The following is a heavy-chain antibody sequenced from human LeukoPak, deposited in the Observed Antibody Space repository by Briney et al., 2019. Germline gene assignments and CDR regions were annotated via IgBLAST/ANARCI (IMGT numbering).Heavy chain of an antibody. CDR1: GFTFSSYN. J-gene: IGHJ4*02. D-gene: IGHD3-22*01. V-gene: IGHV3-21*01. CDR2: ISSSSTYI. CDR3: ARDHDSSGYYTRGDY. Sequence: GGSLRLSCAASGFTFSSYNMNWVRQAPGKGLEWVSSISSSSTYIYYADSVKGRFTISRDNAKNSLCLQMNSLRAEDTAVYYCARDHDSSGYYTRGDYWGQGTLVTVSS.